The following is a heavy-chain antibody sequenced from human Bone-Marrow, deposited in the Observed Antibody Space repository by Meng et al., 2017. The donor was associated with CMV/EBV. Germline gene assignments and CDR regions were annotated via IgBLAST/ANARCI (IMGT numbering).Heavy chain of an antibody. CDR1: GFTFSSYW. Sequence: LSLTCAASGFTFSSYWMSWVRQAPGKGLEWVANIKQDGSEKYYVDSVKGRFTISRDNAKNSLYLQMNSLRAEDTAVYYCAREGYCSSTSCYKEYYYGMDVWGQGTTVTVSS. D-gene: IGHD2-2*02. CDR3: AREGYCSSTSCYKEYYYGMDV. V-gene: IGHV3-7*01. CDR2: IKQDGSEK. J-gene: IGHJ6*02.